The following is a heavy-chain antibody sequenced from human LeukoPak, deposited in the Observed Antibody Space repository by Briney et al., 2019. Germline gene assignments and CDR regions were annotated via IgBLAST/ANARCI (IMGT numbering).Heavy chain of an antibody. V-gene: IGHV4-38-2*01. CDR1: GYSISSGYC. D-gene: IGHD5-18*01. J-gene: IGHJ4*02. CDR2: MHHSGST. Sequence: SETLSLTCAVSGYSISSGYCWGWMRQPPGKGLEWIGSMHHSGSTFYNPSLKSRVTISVDTSKNQFSLKLSSVTAADTAVYFCAAENLDTAMVRIPYWGQGTLVTVSS. CDR3: AAENLDTAMVRIPY.